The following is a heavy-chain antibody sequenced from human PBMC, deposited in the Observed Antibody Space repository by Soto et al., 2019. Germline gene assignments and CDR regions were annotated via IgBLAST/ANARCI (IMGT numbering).Heavy chain of an antibody. V-gene: IGHV3-33*01. CDR3: ARVSIRPRLGVVAATCTFDY. D-gene: IGHD2-15*01. CDR1: GFTFSSYA. CDR2: IWYDGSNK. Sequence: QVQLVESGGGVVQPGRSLRLSCAASGFTFSSYAMHWVRQAPGKGLEWVAVIWYDGSNKYYADSVKGRFTISRDNSKNALYLQRNRLRAEYRAVYYGARVSIRPRLGVVAATCTFDYWGQGSLVTVSS. J-gene: IGHJ4*02.